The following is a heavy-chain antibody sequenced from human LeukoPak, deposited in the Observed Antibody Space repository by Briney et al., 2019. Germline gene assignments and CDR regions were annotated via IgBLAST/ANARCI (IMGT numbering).Heavy chain of an antibody. V-gene: IGHV3-23*01. Sequence: GGSLRLSCATSGFTFTFSTYALSWVRQAPGKGLEWVSTIFGSSDDTYYADSVKGRFTISRDTSKNTLYLQMHSLRAEDTAVYYCARSGPEQWGSNFYFYMDVWGKGTTLTVSS. CDR2: IFGSSDDT. CDR1: GFTFTFSTYA. D-gene: IGHD1-26*01. J-gene: IGHJ6*03. CDR3: ARSGPEQWGSNFYFYMDV.